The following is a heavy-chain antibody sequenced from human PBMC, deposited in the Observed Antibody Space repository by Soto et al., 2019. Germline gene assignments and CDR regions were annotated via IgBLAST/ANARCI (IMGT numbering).Heavy chain of an antibody. Sequence: SETLSLTCTVSGGSISSSSYYWGWIRQPPGKGLEWIGSIYYSGSTYYNPSLKSRVTISVDTSKNQFSLKLSSVTAADTAVYYCVLSSGYESGPYYGMDVWGQGTTVTVSS. CDR2: IYYSGST. D-gene: IGHD3-22*01. CDR3: VLSSGYESGPYYGMDV. J-gene: IGHJ6*02. CDR1: GGSISSSSYY. V-gene: IGHV4-39*01.